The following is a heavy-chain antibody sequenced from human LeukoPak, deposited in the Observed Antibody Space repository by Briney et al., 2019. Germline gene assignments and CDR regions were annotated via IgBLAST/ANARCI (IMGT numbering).Heavy chain of an antibody. D-gene: IGHD2-15*01. CDR1: GFTFSSYS. Sequence: GGSLRLSCAASGFTFSSYSMNWVRQAPGKGLEWVSSVSSSSSYIYYADSVKGRFTISRDNAKNSLYLQMNSLRAEDTAVYYCARDNCSGGSCYSWVSPYYYYGMDVWGQGTTVTVSS. CDR3: ARDNCSGGSCYSWVSPYYYYGMDV. J-gene: IGHJ6*02. V-gene: IGHV3-21*01. CDR2: VSSSSSYI.